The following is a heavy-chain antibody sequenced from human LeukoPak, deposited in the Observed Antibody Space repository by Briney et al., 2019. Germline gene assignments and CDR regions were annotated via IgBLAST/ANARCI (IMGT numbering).Heavy chain of an antibody. CDR1: GFTFSYYW. CDR2: IKEDGSEK. CDR3: LSTSGP. J-gene: IGHJ5*02. D-gene: IGHD1-26*01. Sequence: GGSLRLSCAAPGFTFSYYWMRWVRQAPGKGLEWVANIKEDGSEKYYVDSVRGRFTVSIDNAKNSLYLQMSSLRAEDTAVYYCLSTSGPWGQGTLVTVSS. V-gene: IGHV3-7*01.